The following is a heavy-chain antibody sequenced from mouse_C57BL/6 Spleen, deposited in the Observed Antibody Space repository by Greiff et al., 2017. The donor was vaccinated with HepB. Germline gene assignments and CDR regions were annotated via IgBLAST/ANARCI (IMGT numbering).Heavy chain of an antibody. Sequence: VQLQQPGAELVKPGASVKMSCKASGYTFTSYWITWVKQRPGQGLEWIGDIYPGSGSTNYNEKFKSKATLTVDTSSSTAYMQLSSLTSEDSAVYYCAREGGSSPYYFDYWGQGTTLTVSS. CDR2: IYPGSGST. J-gene: IGHJ2*01. CDR3: AREGGSSPYYFDY. V-gene: IGHV1-55*01. CDR1: GYTFTSYW. D-gene: IGHD1-1*01.